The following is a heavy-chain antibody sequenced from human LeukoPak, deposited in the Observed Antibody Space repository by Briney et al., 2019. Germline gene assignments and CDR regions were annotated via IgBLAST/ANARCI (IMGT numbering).Heavy chain of an antibody. Sequence: GGSLRLSCAASRFTFSTYWTSWVRQAPGKGLEWVANIKQDGSETYYVDSVKGRFTISRDNAKNSLYLQMNSLRGEDTAVYYCARLEPAWGYFEYWGQGTLVTVSS. D-gene: IGHD2-2*01. CDR1: RFTFSTYW. V-gene: IGHV3-7*01. CDR2: IKQDGSET. J-gene: IGHJ4*02. CDR3: ARLEPAWGYFEY.